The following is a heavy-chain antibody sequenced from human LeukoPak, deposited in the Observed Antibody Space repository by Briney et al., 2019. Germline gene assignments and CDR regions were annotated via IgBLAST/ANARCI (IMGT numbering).Heavy chain of an antibody. CDR3: ARVSSGMVCSGGSCYATLVSPETPTYYYGMDV. CDR1: GGSISSGGYY. CDR2: INHSGST. D-gene: IGHD2-15*01. V-gene: IGHV4-39*07. J-gene: IGHJ6*02. Sequence: PSETLSLTCTVSGGSISSGGYYWSWIRQPPGKGLEWIGEINHSGSTNYNPSLKSRVTISVDTSKNQFSLKLSSVTAADTAVYYCARVSSGMVCSGGSCYATLVSPETPTYYYGMDVWGQGTTVTVSS.